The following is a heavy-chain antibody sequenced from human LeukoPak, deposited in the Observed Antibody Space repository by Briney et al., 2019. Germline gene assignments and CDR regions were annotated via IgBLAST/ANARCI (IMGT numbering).Heavy chain of an antibody. CDR2: ISSSSSYI. CDR3: AREGWVGATTLIDY. D-gene: IGHD1-26*01. J-gene: IGHJ4*02. Sequence: GGSLRLSCAASGFTFSSYSMNWVRQAPGKGLEWVSSISSSSSYIYYADSVKGRFTISRDNAKNSLYLQMNSLRAEDTAVYYCAREGWVGATTLIDYWGQGTLVTVSS. CDR1: GFTFSSYS. V-gene: IGHV3-21*01.